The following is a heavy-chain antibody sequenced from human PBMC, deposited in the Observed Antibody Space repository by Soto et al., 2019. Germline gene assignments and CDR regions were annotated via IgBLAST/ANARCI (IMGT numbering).Heavy chain of an antibody. CDR2: IYWDDDK. CDR3: AHRKTYYDILTGYSRGGNNWFDP. CDR1: GFSLSTSGVG. V-gene: IGHV2-5*02. D-gene: IGHD3-9*01. J-gene: IGHJ5*02. Sequence: QITLKESGPTLVKPTQTLTLTCTFSGFSLSTSGVGVGWIRQPPGKALEWLALIYWDDDKRYSPSLKSRLTITKDTSKNRVVLTMTNMDPVDTATYYCAHRKTYYDILTGYSRGGNNWFDPWGQGTLVTVSS.